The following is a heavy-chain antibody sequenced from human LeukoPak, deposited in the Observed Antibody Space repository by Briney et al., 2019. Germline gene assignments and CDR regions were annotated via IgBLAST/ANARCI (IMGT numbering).Heavy chain of an antibody. CDR2: INLNNGGT. CDR1: GYTFVDFY. Sequence: EASVKVSCKSSGYTFVDFYIYWGRQAPGQGLEWMGWINLNNGGTYNVQKFQGRVTMTSDTSLSTVYMELKRLRFDDTAVYFCAREFSSLFFDSWGQGALVTVSS. CDR3: AREFSSLFFDS. D-gene: IGHD6-13*01. V-gene: IGHV1-2*02. J-gene: IGHJ4*02.